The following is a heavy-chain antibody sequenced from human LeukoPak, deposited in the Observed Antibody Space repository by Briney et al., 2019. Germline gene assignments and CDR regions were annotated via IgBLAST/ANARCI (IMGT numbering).Heavy chain of an antibody. Sequence: SETLSLICTVSGGSFSGYYCTWIRQPPGKGLEWIGEINHSGSANYNPSFKSRVSISLDTSKDQISLKLSSVTAADTAVYYCARHRFASPLDSWGQGTLVTVSS. CDR1: GGSFSGYY. CDR3: ARHRFASPLDS. D-gene: IGHD2-21*01. CDR2: INHSGSA. J-gene: IGHJ4*02. V-gene: IGHV4-34*01.